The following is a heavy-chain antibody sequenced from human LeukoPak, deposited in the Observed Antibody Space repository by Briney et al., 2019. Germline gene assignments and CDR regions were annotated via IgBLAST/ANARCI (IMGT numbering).Heavy chain of an antibody. J-gene: IGHJ4*02. CDR3: AKDKSSGWYLDYFDY. V-gene: IGHV3-30*18. CDR1: GFTFRSYG. D-gene: IGHD6-19*01. CDR2: ISYDGINE. Sequence: PGGSLRLSCAASGFTFRSYGMHWVRQAPGKGLEWVALISYDGINEYYADSVKGRFAISRDNSDNTLYLQMNSLRAEDTAMYYCAKDKSSGWYLDYFDYWGQGTLVIVSS.